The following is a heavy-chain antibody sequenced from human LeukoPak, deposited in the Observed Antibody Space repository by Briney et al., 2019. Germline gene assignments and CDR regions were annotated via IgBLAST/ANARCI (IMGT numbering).Heavy chain of an antibody. Sequence: GGSLRLSCAASGFTFSSYAMSWVRQAPGKGLEWVSAISGSGGSTYYADSVKGRFTISRDNSKNRLYLQMNSLRAEDTAVYYCAKARDGYNYAVWDYWGQGTLVTVSS. CDR3: AKARDGYNYAVWDY. D-gene: IGHD5-24*01. J-gene: IGHJ4*02. V-gene: IGHV3-23*01. CDR2: ISGSGGST. CDR1: GFTFSSYA.